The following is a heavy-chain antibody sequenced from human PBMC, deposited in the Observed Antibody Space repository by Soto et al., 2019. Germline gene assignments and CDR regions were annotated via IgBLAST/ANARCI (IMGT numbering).Heavy chain of an antibody. V-gene: IGHV3-23*01. CDR2: ISGSGGST. D-gene: IGHD3-22*01. CDR3: AKDSRPEYYYDSSGPRGAFDI. J-gene: IGHJ3*02. Sequence: EVQLLESGGGLVQPGGSLRLSCAASGFTFSSYAMSWVRQAPGKGLEWVSAISGSGGSTYYADSVKGRFTISRDNSKNTLYLQMTSLRAEDTAVYYCAKDSRPEYYYDSSGPRGAFDIWGQGTMVTVSS. CDR1: GFTFSSYA.